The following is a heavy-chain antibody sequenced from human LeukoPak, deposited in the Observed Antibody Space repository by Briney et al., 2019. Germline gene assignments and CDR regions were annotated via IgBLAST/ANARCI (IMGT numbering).Heavy chain of an antibody. CDR3: AREYSSGWYYYYYYMDV. CDR2: IWYDGSNK. D-gene: IGHD6-25*01. J-gene: IGHJ6*03. Sequence: GGSLRLSCAASGFTFSSYGMHWVRQAPGKGLEWVAVIWYDGSNKYYADSVKGRFTISRDNSKNTLYLQMNSLRAEDTAVYYCAREYSSGWYYYYYYMDVWGKGTTVTVSS. V-gene: IGHV3-33*01. CDR1: GFTFSSYG.